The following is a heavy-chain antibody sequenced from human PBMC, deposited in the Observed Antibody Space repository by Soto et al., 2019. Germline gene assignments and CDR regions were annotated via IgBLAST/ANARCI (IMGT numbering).Heavy chain of an antibody. J-gene: IGHJ2*01. CDR1: GFSLSTSGVG. Sequence: QITLKESGPTLVKPTQTLTLTCTFSGFSLSTSGVGVGWIRQPPGKALEWLALIYWDDDKRYSPSLKSRLTIXXDXPXXQLVLTMTNMDPVDTATYYCAHSLYRRSSPWNFDLWGRGTLVTVSS. V-gene: IGHV2-5*02. CDR3: AHSLYRRSSPWNFDL. CDR2: IYWDDDK. D-gene: IGHD6-6*01.